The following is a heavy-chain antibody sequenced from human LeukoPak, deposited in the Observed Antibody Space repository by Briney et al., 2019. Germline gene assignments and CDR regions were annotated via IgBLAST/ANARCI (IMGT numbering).Heavy chain of an antibody. D-gene: IGHD3-9*01. CDR1: GFSFSNYW. CDR3: ARDRYFSV. V-gene: IGHV3-7*01. Sequence: SGGSLRLSCAASGFSFSNYWMSWVRQAPGKGLEWVANIKEDGSERYYVDSVKGRFTISRDNAENSLYLQMNSLRVEDTAMYYCARDRYFSVWGQGTMVIVSS. CDR2: IKEDGSER. J-gene: IGHJ3*01.